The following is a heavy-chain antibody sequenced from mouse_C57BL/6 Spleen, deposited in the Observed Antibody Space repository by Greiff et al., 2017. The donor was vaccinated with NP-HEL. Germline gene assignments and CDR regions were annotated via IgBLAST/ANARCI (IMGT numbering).Heavy chain of an antibody. Sequence: EVMLVESGGGLVQPKGSLKLSCAASGFTFNTYAMHWVRQAPGKGLEWVARIRSKSSNYATYYADSVKDRFTISRDDSQSMLYLQMNNLKTEDTAMYYCVGRGAYYGSSGYFDVWGTGTTVTVSS. CDR1: GFTFNTYA. CDR3: VGRGAYYGSSGYFDV. J-gene: IGHJ1*03. D-gene: IGHD1-1*01. V-gene: IGHV10-3*01. CDR2: IRSKSSNYAT.